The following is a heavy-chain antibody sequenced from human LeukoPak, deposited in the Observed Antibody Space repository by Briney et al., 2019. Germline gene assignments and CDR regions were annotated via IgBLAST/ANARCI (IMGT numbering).Heavy chain of an antibody. J-gene: IGHJ4*02. CDR2: ISYDGSNK. Sequence: GRSLRLSCAASGFTFSSYAMHWVRQAPGKGLEWVAVISYDGSNKYYADSVKGRFTISRDNSKNTLYLQMNSLRAEDTAVYYCAKDAVNTMVRGVIRLGLDYWGQGTLVTVSS. D-gene: IGHD3-10*01. CDR1: GFTFSSYA. CDR3: AKDAVNTMVRGVIRLGLDY. V-gene: IGHV3-30*01.